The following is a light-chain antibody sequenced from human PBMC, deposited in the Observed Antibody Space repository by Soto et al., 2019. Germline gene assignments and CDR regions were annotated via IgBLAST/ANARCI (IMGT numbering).Light chain of an antibody. CDR1: QSVTKY. CDR2: ATS. CDR3: QQRYNWLT. Sequence: EIVLTQSPATLSLSPGERATLACRASQSVTKYLAWYQQKPGQAPRLLIYATSNRAPGIPARFSGSGSGTDFTLTINNLESEDSGIYYCQQRYNWLTFGGGTKVDIK. V-gene: IGKV3-11*01. J-gene: IGKJ4*01.